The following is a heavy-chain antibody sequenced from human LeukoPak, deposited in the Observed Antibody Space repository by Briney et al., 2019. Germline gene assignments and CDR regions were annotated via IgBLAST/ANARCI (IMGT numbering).Heavy chain of an antibody. CDR3: ARAPTYSYDSSAYGFDY. J-gene: IGHJ4*02. V-gene: IGHV1-18*01. Sequence: ASVKVSCKASGYTFTNFVISWVRQAPGQGREWMGWITTYNGNTNYAQKLLGRVTMTTDTSTTTAYMELRSLRSDDSAVYYCARAPTYSYDSSAYGFDYWGQGTLVTVSS. CDR1: GYTFTNFV. CDR2: ITTYNGNT. D-gene: IGHD3-22*01.